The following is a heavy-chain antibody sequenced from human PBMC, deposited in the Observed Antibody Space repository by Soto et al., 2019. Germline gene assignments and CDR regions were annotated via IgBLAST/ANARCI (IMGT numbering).Heavy chain of an antibody. CDR3: ANGRYSSPPGMDV. CDR1: GFIFRTYG. V-gene: IGHV3-30*18. Sequence: PGGSLRLSCAASGFIFRTYGMHWVRQAPGKGLEWVALILNDGSSEYYADSVKGRFTISRDNSKNMLYLQMNSLRVEDTAMYYCANGRYSSPPGMDVWGQGTTVT. CDR2: ILNDGSSE. D-gene: IGHD2-15*01. J-gene: IGHJ6*02.